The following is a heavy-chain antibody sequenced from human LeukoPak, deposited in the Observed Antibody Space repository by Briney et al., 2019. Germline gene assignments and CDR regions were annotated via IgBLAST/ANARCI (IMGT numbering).Heavy chain of an antibody. Sequence: GGSLRLSCSASGFTFSNYAMHWVRQAPGKGLEWVAVISYESSYKFFADSVKGRFTVSRDNSKTTLYLQMNRLSPEDTAVYYCAKSQLTTVDYCGMDVWGHGTTVIVSS. CDR3: AKSQLTTVDYCGMDV. V-gene: IGHV3-30*14. J-gene: IGHJ6*02. CDR1: GFTFSNYA. CDR2: ISYESSYK. D-gene: IGHD1-1*01.